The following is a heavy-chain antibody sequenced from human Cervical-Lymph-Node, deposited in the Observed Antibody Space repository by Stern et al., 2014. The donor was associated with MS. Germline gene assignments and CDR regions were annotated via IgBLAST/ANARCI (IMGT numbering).Heavy chain of an antibody. J-gene: IGHJ4*02. CDR2: MSISGSTI. V-gene: IGHV3-11*01. CDR3: ASRGDSGHLDY. Sequence: QVQLVQSGGGLVKPGGSLRLSCAASGFTLSDHWIRQAPGQGLEWLSYMSISGSTIYYADSLKDRFTISRDNAQKSVYLQMNSLRADDAAVYYCASRGDSGHLDYWGQGTLVTVSS. D-gene: IGHD5-12*01. CDR1: GFTLSDH.